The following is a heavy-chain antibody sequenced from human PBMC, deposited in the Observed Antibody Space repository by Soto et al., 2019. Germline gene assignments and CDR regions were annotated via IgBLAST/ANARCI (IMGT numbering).Heavy chain of an antibody. V-gene: IGHV4-30-4*01. Sequence: QVQLQESGPGLVKPSQTLSLTCTVSGGSINSGDYYWSWIRQPPGKGLEWIGYIYYSGTTYYNPSLKSRVTMSVDTSKNQFSLRLSYVTAADTAVYYCARGCSGGSCYLSFSYWGQGTLVTVSS. D-gene: IGHD2-15*01. CDR3: ARGCSGGSCYLSFSY. CDR1: GGSINSGDYY. J-gene: IGHJ4*02. CDR2: IYYSGTT.